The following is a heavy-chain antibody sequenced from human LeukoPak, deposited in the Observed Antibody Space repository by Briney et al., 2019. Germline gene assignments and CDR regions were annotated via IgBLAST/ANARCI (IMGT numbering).Heavy chain of an antibody. CDR1: GFTFSSYE. J-gene: IGHJ6*04. CDR2: ISSSGSTI. D-gene: IGHD3-10*01. Sequence: GGSLRLSCAASGFTFSSYEMNWVRQAPGKGLEWVSYISSSGSTIYYADSVKGRFTISRDNSKNTLYLQLNSLRTDDTAVYYCARRWFGDVWGKGTTVTVSS. V-gene: IGHV3-48*03. CDR3: ARRWFGDV.